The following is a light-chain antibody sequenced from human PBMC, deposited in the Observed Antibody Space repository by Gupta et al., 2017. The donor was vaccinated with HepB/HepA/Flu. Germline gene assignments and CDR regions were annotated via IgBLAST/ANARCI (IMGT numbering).Light chain of an antibody. CDR3: AAWDDSLNGPV. V-gene: IGLV1-44*01. J-gene: IGLJ2*01. CDR2: SNN. CDR1: SPHIGSNT. Sequence: QSVLTQPLSASGTPGQRVTILCSGSSPHIGSNTVNWYQQLPGTAPKLLIYSNNQRPSGVPDRFSGSKSGTSSSLAISGLQSEDEADYYCAAWDDSLNGPVFGGGTKLTVL.